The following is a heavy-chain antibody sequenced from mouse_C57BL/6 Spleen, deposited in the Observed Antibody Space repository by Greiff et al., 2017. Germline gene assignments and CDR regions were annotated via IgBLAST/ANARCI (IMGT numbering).Heavy chain of an antibody. CDR1: GFTFSSYA. D-gene: IGHD2-4*01. CDR2: ISDGGSYT. Sequence: DVMLVESGGDLVKPGGSLKLSCAASGFTFSSYAMSWVRQTPEKRLEWVATISDGGSYTYYPDNVKGRFTISRDNAKNNLYLQMSHLKSEDTAMYYCAREHVYVITGEWVSLYFDYWGQGTTLTVSS. J-gene: IGHJ2*01. CDR3: AREHVYVITGEWVSLYFDY. V-gene: IGHV5-4*01.